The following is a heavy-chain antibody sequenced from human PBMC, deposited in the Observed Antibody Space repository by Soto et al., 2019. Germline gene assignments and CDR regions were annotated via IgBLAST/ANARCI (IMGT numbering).Heavy chain of an antibody. V-gene: IGHV3-30-3*01. J-gene: IGHJ6*02. D-gene: IGHD6-13*01. CDR1: GFTFSSYA. CDR2: ISYDGSNK. CDR3: ARACGYSSSWYVFDYYYYGMDV. Sequence: PGGALRVCCSASGFTFSSYAMHWVRQAPGKGLEWVAVISYDGSNKYYADSVKGRFTISRDNSKNTLYLQMNSLRAEDTAVYYCARACGYSSSWYVFDYYYYGMDVWGQGTTVTVSS.